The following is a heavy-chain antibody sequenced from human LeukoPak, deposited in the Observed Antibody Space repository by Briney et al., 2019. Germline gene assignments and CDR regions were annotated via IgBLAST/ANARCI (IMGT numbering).Heavy chain of an antibody. CDR1: GYTFNNHY. CDR2: INPSGGST. J-gene: IGHJ4*02. D-gene: IGHD6-19*01. Sequence: ASVKVSCKASGYTFNNHYMYWVRQAPGQGLEWMGVINPSGGSTSYAQKFQGRVTMTRDTSTRTVYMEVNSLRSENTAVYYCARQGTYSSAIGMGYWGQGTLVTVSS. CDR3: ARQGTYSSAIGMGY. V-gene: IGHV1-46*02.